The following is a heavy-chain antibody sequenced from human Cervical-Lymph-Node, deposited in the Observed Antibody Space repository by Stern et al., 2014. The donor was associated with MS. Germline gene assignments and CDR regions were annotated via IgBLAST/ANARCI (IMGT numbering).Heavy chain of an antibody. J-gene: IGHJ4*02. Sequence: VQLVQSGAELIRPGDSLKISCKGSGYKFSIYWIAWVRQMPGKGLEWMGIIYPGDSETRYSPSFQGQVTMSADKSTSTAYLQWSSLNASDTAMYFCARQTTAWASDVWGQGTLVTVSS. CDR1: GYKFSIYW. D-gene: IGHD1-14*01. V-gene: IGHV5-51*01. CDR2: IYPGDSET. CDR3: ARQTTAWASDV.